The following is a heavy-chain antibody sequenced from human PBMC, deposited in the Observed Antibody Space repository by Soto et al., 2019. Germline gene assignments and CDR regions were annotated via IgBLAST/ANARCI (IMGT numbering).Heavy chain of an antibody. V-gene: IGHV5-51*01. D-gene: IGHD3-9*01. J-gene: IGHJ5*02. CDR1: GYSFTSYW. CDR2: IYPGDSDT. CDR3: ARLPGGQYFDWLPHNNWFAP. Sequence: PGESLKISCKGSGYSFTSYWIGWVRQMPGKGLEWMGIIYPGDSDTRYSPSFQGQVTISADKSISTAYLQWSSLKASDTAMYYWARLPGGQYFDWLPHNNWFAPWGRETLVTVSS.